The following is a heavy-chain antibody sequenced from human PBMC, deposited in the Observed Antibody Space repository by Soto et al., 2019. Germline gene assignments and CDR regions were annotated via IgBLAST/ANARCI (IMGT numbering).Heavy chain of an antibody. Sequence: PSETLSLTCTVSGGSITSRSSYWGWIRQPPGKGLEWIGHISYSGSTSYSPSLKSRVTISVDTSKNQFSLKLNSVTAPDTAVYYCARNLEAARLDYWGQGTLVTVSS. J-gene: IGHJ4*02. D-gene: IGHD6-6*01. V-gene: IGHV4-39*01. CDR1: GGSITSRSSY. CDR3: ARNLEAARLDY. CDR2: ISYSGST.